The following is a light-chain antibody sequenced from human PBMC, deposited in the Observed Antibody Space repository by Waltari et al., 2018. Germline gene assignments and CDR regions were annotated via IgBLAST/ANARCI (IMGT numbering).Light chain of an antibody. CDR2: DAA. CDR3: QQYGSSPT. V-gene: IGKV3-20*01. J-gene: IGKJ1*01. Sequence: DIMLTQSPGTLSLSPGERATLSCRASQSIGSNYLAWYQQKPGQAPRFLIYDAATRVTGIPDRFSGSGSGTDFTLTISRLEPEDFAVYYCQQYGSSPTFGQGTKVEIK. CDR1: QSIGSNY.